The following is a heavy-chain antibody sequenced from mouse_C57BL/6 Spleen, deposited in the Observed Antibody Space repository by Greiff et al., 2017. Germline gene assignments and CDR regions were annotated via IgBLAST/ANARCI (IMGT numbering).Heavy chain of an antibody. CDR3: ARRDDWRLGDY. CDR2: IDPSDSYT. J-gene: IGHJ2*01. V-gene: IGHV1-50*01. CDR1: GYTFTSYW. D-gene: IGHD2-14*01. Sequence: QVQLQQPGAELVKPGASVKLSCKASGYTFTSYWMPWVKQRPGQGLEWIGEIDPSDSYTNYNQKFKGKATLTVDTSSSTAYMQLSSLTSEDSAVYYCARRDDWRLGDYWGQGTTLTVSS.